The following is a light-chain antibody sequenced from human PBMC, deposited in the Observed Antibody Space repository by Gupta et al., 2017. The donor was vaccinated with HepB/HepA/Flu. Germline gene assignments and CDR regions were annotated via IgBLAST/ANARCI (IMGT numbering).Light chain of an antibody. CDR2: GTT. CDR1: SSNIGAGYD. V-gene: IGLV1-40*01. CDR3: QSYDSSLRVV. Sequence: QSVLTQPPSLSGAPGQRVTISCTGSSSNIGAGYDVHWYQRFPGRAPKVLIYGTTKRPSGVPDRFSGSKSGTAASLAISGLQAEDEADYYCQSYDSSLRVVFGGGTKVTVL. J-gene: IGLJ2*01.